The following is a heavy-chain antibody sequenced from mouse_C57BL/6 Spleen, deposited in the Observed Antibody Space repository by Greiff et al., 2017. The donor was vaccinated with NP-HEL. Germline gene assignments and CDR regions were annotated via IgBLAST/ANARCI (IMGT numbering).Heavy chain of an antibody. CDR1: GYTFTSYW. V-gene: IGHV1-59*01. CDR3: AGGREYYFDY. J-gene: IGHJ2*01. CDR2: IDPSDSYT. Sequence: QVQLKQSGAELVRPGTSVKLSCKASGYTFTSYWMHWVKQRPGQGLEWIGVIDPSDSYTNYNQKFKGKATLTVDTSSSTAYMQLSSLTSEDSAVYYCAGGREYYFDYWGQGTTLTVSS.